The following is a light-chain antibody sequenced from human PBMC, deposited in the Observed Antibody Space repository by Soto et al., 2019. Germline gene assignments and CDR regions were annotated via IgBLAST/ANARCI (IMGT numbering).Light chain of an antibody. Sequence: EIVMTQSPATLSVSPGERATLSCRASQSVSSNLAWYQQKPGQAPRLLTYGASTRATGIPARFSGSGSGTEFTLTISSLQSEDFAVYYCQQYNNWPPMYTFGQGTKVDI. CDR3: QQYNNWPPMYT. CDR2: GAS. J-gene: IGKJ2*01. V-gene: IGKV3-15*01. CDR1: QSVSSN.